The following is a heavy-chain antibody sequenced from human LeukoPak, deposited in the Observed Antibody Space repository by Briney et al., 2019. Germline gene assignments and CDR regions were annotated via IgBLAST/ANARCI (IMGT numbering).Heavy chain of an antibody. V-gene: IGHV3-48*01. Sequence: GRSLRLSCTTSGFNFGDYGMNWVRQAPGKGLEWVSYISSSSSTIYYADSVKGRFTISRDNAKNSLYLQMNSLRAEDTAVYYCARGSGGYSYGPDYWGQGTLVTVSS. CDR1: GFNFGDYG. D-gene: IGHD5-18*01. CDR3: ARGSGGYSYGPDY. CDR2: ISSSSSTI. J-gene: IGHJ4*02.